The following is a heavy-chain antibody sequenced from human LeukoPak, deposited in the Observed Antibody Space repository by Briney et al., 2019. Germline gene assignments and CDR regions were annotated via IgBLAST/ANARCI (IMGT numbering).Heavy chain of an antibody. D-gene: IGHD3-16*02. V-gene: IGHV3-66*01. CDR1: GFTVSSNY. CDR3: ARGYYDYVWGSYRPADAFDI. J-gene: IGHJ3*02. Sequence: QAGGSLRLSCAASGFTVSSNYMSWVRQAPGKGLEWVSVIYSGGSTYYAASVKGRFTISRDNSKNTLYLQMNSLRAEDTAVYYCARGYYDYVWGSYRPADAFDIWGQGTMVTVSS. CDR2: IYSGGST.